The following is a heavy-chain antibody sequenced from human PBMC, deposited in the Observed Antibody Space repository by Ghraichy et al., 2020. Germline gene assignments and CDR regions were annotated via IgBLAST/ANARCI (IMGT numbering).Heavy chain of an antibody. D-gene: IGHD5-24*01. Sequence: SETLSLTCAVYGGSFSGYYWSWIRQPPGKGLEWIGEINHSGSTNYNPSLKSRVTISVDTSKNQFSLKLSSVTAADTAVFYCARGSGDGYLQIKLPFDIWDQGTMVTVSS. CDR2: INHSGST. CDR1: GGSFSGYY. CDR3: ARGSGDGYLQIKLPFDI. J-gene: IGHJ3*02. V-gene: IGHV4-34*01.